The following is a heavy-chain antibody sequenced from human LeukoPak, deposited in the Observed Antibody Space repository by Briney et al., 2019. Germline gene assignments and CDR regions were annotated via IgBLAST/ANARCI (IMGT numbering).Heavy chain of an antibody. V-gene: IGHV3-23*01. CDR1: GFTFSSYA. J-gene: IGHJ4*02. Sequence: PGGSLRLSCAASGFTFSSYAKSWVRQAPGKGLEWVSTIDGSGVSTYYADSVKGRFTISRDNSKNTLYLQMNSLRAEDTAVYYCAKDRLSSSWYFGFGYWGQGTLVTVSS. D-gene: IGHD6-13*01. CDR2: IDGSGVST. CDR3: AKDRLSSSWYFGFGY.